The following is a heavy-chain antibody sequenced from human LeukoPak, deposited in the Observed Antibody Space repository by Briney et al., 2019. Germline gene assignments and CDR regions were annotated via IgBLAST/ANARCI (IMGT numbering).Heavy chain of an antibody. J-gene: IGHJ6*02. Sequence: KPGGSLRLSCGVSGFAFSLYSMHWVRQAPGKGLEWVAVISYDGKNKYYADSVKGRLTISRDNSENTLYAQMNSLRPDDTAVYYCARGADYDSSGYYQYYYYYAMDVWGRGTTVTVSS. CDR1: GFAFSLYS. V-gene: IGHV3-30*14. D-gene: IGHD3-22*01. CDR3: ARGADYDSSGYYQYYYYYAMDV. CDR2: ISYDGKNK.